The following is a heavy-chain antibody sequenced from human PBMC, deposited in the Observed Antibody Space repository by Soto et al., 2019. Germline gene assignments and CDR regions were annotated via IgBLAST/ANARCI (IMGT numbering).Heavy chain of an antibody. CDR3: ARGTDYYDSSGYYDY. CDR1: GGSISSYY. Sequence: XGTLSLTCTVSGGSISSYYWSWIRQPPGKGLEWIGYIYYSGSTNYNPSLKSRVTISVDTSKNQFSLKLSSVTAADTAVYYCARGTDYYDSSGYYDYWGQGTLVTVSS. D-gene: IGHD3-22*01. CDR2: IYYSGST. V-gene: IGHV4-59*01. J-gene: IGHJ4*02.